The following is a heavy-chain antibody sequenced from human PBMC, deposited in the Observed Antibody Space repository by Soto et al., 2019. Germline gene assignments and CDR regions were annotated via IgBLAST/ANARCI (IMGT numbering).Heavy chain of an antibody. CDR1: EFAVTRYP. D-gene: IGHD1-26*01. Sequence: LRLSVSAGEFAVTRYPMHWVRPPPGKGVGWLVIIRHDRNNKYYADAVRGRFIISSDNSKNRLYLQMNSLRAEDTAVYYCASDLVGASDSYGLDVWGQGTPVSV. CDR3: ASDLVGASDSYGLDV. CDR2: IRHDRNNK. V-gene: IGHV3-33*08. J-gene: IGHJ6*02.